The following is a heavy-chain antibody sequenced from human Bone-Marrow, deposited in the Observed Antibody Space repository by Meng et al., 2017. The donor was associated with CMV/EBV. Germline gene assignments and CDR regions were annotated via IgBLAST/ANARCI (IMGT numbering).Heavy chain of an antibody. V-gene: IGHV1-2*02. CDR2: INADSGGT. J-gene: IGHJ4*02. Sequence: ASVKVSCKASGYTFIDYDMHWVRQTPGQGLEWIGWINADSGGTNYAQKFQGRVTMTTDTSISTAYMELTSLRSDDTAVYYCSRGLQRRPGAYWGQGTLVTVSS. CDR1: GYTFIDYD. D-gene: IGHD1-1*01. CDR3: SRGLQRRPGAY.